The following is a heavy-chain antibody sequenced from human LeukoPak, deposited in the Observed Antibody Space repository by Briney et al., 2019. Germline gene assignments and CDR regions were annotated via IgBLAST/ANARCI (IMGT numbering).Heavy chain of an antibody. J-gene: IGHJ4*02. CDR3: AKDLGSSWFFFDY. CDR2: ISPTSGGT. D-gene: IGHD6-13*01. V-gene: IGHV1-2*02. Sequence: GASVKVSCKASGYTFTDYYMHWVRQAPGKGLEWMGWISPTSGGTSFAQNFQGRVTMTRDTSISTAYMELSRLRSDDAAVYYCAKDLGSSWFFFDYWGQGTLVTVSS. CDR1: GYTFTDYY.